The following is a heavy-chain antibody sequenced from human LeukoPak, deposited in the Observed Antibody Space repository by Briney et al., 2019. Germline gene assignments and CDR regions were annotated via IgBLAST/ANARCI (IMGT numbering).Heavy chain of an antibody. CDR1: GFTFSDYY. Sequence: PGGSLRLSCAASGFTFSDYYINWIRQAPGKGLEWISYISSDGSTIYSAGSVKGRFTISRDNAKHSLYLQMNSLRAEDTAVYYCARDSRGAFDIWGQGTMVTVSS. D-gene: IGHD3-10*01. CDR2: ISSDGSTI. V-gene: IGHV3-11*01. CDR3: ARDSRGAFDI. J-gene: IGHJ3*02.